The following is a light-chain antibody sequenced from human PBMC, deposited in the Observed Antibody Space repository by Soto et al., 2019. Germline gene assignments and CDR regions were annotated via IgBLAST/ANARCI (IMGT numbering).Light chain of an antibody. CDR1: QSVSSSY. CDR3: QQYGNAPYT. CDR2: GAS. J-gene: IGKJ2*01. Sequence: EIVLTQSPGTLSLSPGERATLSCRASQSVSSSYLAWYQQKPGQAPRLLIYGASSRATGIPDMFSGSGSGTDFTLTISRLEPEDFAVYYCQQYGNAPYTFGKGTRLELK. V-gene: IGKV3-20*01.